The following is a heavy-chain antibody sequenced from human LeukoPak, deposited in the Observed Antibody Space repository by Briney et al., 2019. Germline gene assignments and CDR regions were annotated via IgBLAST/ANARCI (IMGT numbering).Heavy chain of an antibody. CDR1: GGSLSDYY. V-gene: IGHV4-34*01. CDR3: ARVSRWNDWAFEG. Sequence: PSETLSLTCVVYGGSLSDYYWTWIRQPPEKGLEWIGEINHSGRTKYNPSLMNRVTISVDTSKNQFSLRLSSVTAADTAVYYCARVSRWNDWAFEGWGQGTLVTVSS. J-gene: IGHJ4*02. D-gene: IGHD1-1*01. CDR2: INHSGRT.